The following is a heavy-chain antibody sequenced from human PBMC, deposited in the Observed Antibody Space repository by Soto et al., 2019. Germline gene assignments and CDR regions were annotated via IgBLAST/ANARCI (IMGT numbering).Heavy chain of an antibody. CDR1: GGSISRGGYF. CDR2: TYYSGST. J-gene: IGHJ4*02. Sequence: QVQLQESGPGLVKPSQTLSLTCTVSGGSISRGGYFCSWIRQHPGKGLAWIGYTYYSGSTYYNPSRESRMSISADTAKNLFSLKPSSVTAADTALYYFARAPDHWGQGTLVTVSS. CDR3: ARAPDH. V-gene: IGHV4-31*03.